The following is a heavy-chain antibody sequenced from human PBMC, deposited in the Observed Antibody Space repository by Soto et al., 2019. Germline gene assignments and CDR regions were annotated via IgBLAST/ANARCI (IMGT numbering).Heavy chain of an antibody. V-gene: IGHV3-23*01. CDR3: APRIVPTTNGGFDY. D-gene: IGHD2-2*01. J-gene: IGHJ4*02. Sequence: GGSLRLSCAASGFTFSSYSMNWVRQAPGKGLEWVSFISSGVITYYTDSVKGRFTISRDNSKNTLYLQMSSLGDEDTAVYYCAPRIVPTTNGGFDYWGQGALVTVSS. CDR1: GFTFSSYS. CDR2: ISSGVIT.